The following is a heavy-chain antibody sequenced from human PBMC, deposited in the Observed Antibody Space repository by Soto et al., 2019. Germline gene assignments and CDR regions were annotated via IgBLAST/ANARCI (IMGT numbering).Heavy chain of an antibody. Sequence: GESLKIYCKGSGYSFTSYWISWVRQMPGKGLEWMGRIDPSDSYTNYSPSFQGHVTISADKSISTAYLQWSSLKASDTAMYYCARAADYYYYYGMDVWGQGATVTVSS. D-gene: IGHD6-25*01. CDR3: ARAADYYYYYGMDV. CDR2: IDPSDSYT. V-gene: IGHV5-10-1*01. CDR1: GYSFTSYW. J-gene: IGHJ6*02.